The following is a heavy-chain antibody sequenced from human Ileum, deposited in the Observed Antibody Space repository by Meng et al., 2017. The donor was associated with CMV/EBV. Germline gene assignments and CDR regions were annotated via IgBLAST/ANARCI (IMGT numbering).Heavy chain of an antibody. Sequence: GESLKISCATSGFTFSRYRMSWVRQAPGKGLEWVSGISGSGGDTYYADSVKGRFTISRDNSKNTLYLQMNNLRAQDTAVDYCAKDYHNTHVRWFGYWGPG. V-gene: IGHV3-23*01. CDR2: ISGSGGDT. J-gene: IGHJ4*02. D-gene: IGHD2-2*02. CDR3: AKDYHNTHVRWFGY. CDR1: GFTFSRYR.